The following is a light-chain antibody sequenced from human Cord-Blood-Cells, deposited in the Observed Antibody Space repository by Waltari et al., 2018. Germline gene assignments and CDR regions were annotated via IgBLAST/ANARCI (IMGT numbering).Light chain of an antibody. CDR1: QSVLYSSNNKNY. CDR3: QQYYSTPRT. J-gene: IGKJ1*01. V-gene: IGKV4-1*01. Sequence: DIVMTQSPDPLAVSLGERATINCQSRQSVLYSSNNKNYLAWYQQKPGQPPKLLIYWASTRESGVPDRFSGSGSGTDFTLTISSLQAEDVAVYYCQQYYSTPRTFGQGTKVEIK. CDR2: WAS.